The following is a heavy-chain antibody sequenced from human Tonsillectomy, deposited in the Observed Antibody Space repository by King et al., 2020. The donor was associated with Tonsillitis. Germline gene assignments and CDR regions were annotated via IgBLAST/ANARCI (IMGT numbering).Heavy chain of an antibody. V-gene: IGHV4-39*07. Sequence: QLQESGPGLVKPSETLSLTCTVSGGSISSSSYYWGWIRQPPGKGLEWIGSIYYSGSTYYNPSLKSRVTISVDTSKNQFSLKLSSVTAADTAVYYCARLHDDYDGYFDIWGQGTMVTVSS. CDR1: GGSISSSSYY. CDR2: IYYSGST. CDR3: ARLHDDYDGYFDI. D-gene: IGHD4-17*01. J-gene: IGHJ3*02.